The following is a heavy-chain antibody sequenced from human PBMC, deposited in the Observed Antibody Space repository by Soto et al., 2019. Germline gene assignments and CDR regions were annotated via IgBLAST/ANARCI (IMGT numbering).Heavy chain of an antibody. D-gene: IGHD6-13*01. CDR2: ISGSGGST. Sequence: GGSLRLSCAASGFTFSSYAMSWVRQAPGKGLGWVSAISGSGGSTYYADSVKGRFTISRDNSKNTLYLQMNSLRAEDTAVYYCAKDSYSSSWASYYYYGMDVWGQGTTVTVSS. V-gene: IGHV3-23*01. CDR1: GFTFSSYA. J-gene: IGHJ6*02. CDR3: AKDSYSSSWASYYYYGMDV.